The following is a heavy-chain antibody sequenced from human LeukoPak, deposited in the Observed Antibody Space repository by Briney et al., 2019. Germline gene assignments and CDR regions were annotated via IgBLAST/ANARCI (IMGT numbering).Heavy chain of an antibody. V-gene: IGHV4-59*01. CDR1: GGSISSYY. J-gene: IGHJ6*03. CDR2: IYYSGST. D-gene: IGHD6-19*01. Sequence: SETLSLTCTVSGGSISSYYWSWIRQPPGKGLEWIGYIYYSGSTNYNPSLKSRVTISVDTSKNQFSLKLSSVTAADTAVYYCAQGGVAGHYYYYMDVWGKGTTATVSS. CDR3: AQGGVAGHYYYYMDV.